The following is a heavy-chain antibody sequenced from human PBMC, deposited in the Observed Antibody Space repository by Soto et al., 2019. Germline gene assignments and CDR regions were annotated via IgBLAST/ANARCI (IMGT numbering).Heavy chain of an antibody. CDR1: GYTFTSYY. CDR3: AREGKLSSDTDGGGPLDY. D-gene: IGHD5-18*01. CDR2: INPSGGST. Sequence: ASVKVSCKASGYTFTSYYMHWVRQAPGQGLEWMGIINPSGGSTSYAQKFQGRVTMTRDTSTSTVYMELSSLRSEDTAVYYCAREGKLSSDTDGGGPLDYWGQGTLVTVSS. J-gene: IGHJ4*02. V-gene: IGHV1-46*01.